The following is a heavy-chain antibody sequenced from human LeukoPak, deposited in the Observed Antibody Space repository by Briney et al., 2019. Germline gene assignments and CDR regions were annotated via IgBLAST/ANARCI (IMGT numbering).Heavy chain of an antibody. J-gene: IGHJ4*02. V-gene: IGHV3-23*01. CDR1: GFTFSGYA. CDR2: ISGSGGST. CDR3: AKPPYDSSGYYAYFDY. Sequence: PGGSLRLSCAASGFTFSGYAMSWVRQAPGKGLEWVSAISGSGGSTYYADSVKGRFTISRDNSKNTLYLQMNSLRAGDTAVYYCAKPPYDSSGYYAYFDYWGQGTLVTVSS. D-gene: IGHD3-22*01.